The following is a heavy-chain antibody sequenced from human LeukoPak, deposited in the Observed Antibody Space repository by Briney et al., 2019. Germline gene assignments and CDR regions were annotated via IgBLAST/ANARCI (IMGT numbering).Heavy chain of an antibody. CDR1: GFTFDDYG. Sequence: GGSLRLSCAASGFTFDDYGISWVRQAPGKGLEWVSGINWNGGSTGYADSVKGRFTISRDNAKNSLYLQMNSLRAEDTALYYCARARGGYSYGYEGFDYWGQGTLVTVSS. CDR3: ARARGGYSYGYEGFDY. J-gene: IGHJ4*02. D-gene: IGHD5-18*01. V-gene: IGHV3-20*04. CDR2: INWNGGST.